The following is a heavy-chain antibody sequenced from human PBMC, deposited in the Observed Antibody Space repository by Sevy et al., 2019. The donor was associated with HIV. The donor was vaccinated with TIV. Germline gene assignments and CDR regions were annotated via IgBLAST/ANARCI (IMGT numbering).Heavy chain of an antibody. J-gene: IGHJ3*02. CDR1: GYTFNSYN. V-gene: IGHV1-8*01. D-gene: IGHD3-10*01. CDR3: ARGPLDYYGSGAFDI. CDR2: MNPNSGST. Sequence: ASVKVSCKASGYTFNSYNINWVRQATGQGLEWMGWMNPNSGSTDYAQKFQGRVTMTRNTSISTAYMELSSLRSEDTAVYYCARGPLDYYGSGAFDIWGQGTMVTVSS.